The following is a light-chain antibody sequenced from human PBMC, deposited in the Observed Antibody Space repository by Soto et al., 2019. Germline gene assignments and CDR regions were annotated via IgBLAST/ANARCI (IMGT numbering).Light chain of an antibody. CDR3: QQRSNWPEVA. CDR1: QSISSSY. J-gene: IGKJ5*01. V-gene: IGKV3D-20*02. CDR2: GAS. Sequence: EIVLTQSPGTLSLSPGERASLSCRPSQSISSSYLAWYQQKPGQAPRLLIYGASSRATGIPARFSGSGSGTDFTLTISSLEPEDFAVYYCQQRSNWPEVAFGQGTRLEIK.